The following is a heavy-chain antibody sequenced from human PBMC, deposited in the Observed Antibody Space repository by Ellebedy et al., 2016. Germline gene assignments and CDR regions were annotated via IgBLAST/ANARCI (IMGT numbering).Heavy chain of an antibody. CDR1: GGSISSGAYY. J-gene: IGHJ4*02. CDR2: IYTSGSP. Sequence: LRLXCTVSGGSISSGAYYWTWIRQPAGKGLEWIGRIYTSGSPIYNPSLKSRVTMSIDTSKNHFSLELNSVTAADTAVYYCASLTIPGGSDFWGQGTLVTVSS. CDR3: ASLTIPGGSDF. D-gene: IGHD3-3*01. V-gene: IGHV4-61*02.